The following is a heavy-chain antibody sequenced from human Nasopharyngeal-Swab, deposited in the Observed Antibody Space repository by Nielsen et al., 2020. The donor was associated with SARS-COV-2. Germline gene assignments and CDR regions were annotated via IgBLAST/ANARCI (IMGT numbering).Heavy chain of an antibody. J-gene: IGHJ6*02. Sequence: WVRQAPGQRLEWMGWINAGNGNTKYSQKFRGRVTITRDTSASTAYMEMSSLRSEDTAVYYCARERVVVVSATYYQYGMDVWGQGTTVTVSS. D-gene: IGHD2-15*01. V-gene: IGHV1-3*01. CDR2: INAGNGNT. CDR3: ARERVVVVSATYYQYGMDV.